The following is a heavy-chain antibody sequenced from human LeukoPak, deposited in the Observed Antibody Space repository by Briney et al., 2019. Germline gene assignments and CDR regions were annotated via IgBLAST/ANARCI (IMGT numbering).Heavy chain of an antibody. CDR2: INPNSGGT. J-gene: IGHJ6*03. CDR1: GYTFTGYY. CDR3: ARDPDPGYKTYMDV. Sequence: ASVKVSCKASGYTFTGYYMHWVRQAPGQGLEWMGWINPNSGGTNYAQKFQGRVTMTRDTSISTAYMELSRLRSDDTAVYYCARDPDPGYKTYMDVWGKGTTVTVSS. D-gene: IGHD5-12*01. V-gene: IGHV1-2*02.